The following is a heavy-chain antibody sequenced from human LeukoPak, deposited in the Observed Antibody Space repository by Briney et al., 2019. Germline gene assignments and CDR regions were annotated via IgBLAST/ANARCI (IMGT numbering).Heavy chain of an antibody. CDR1: EFTFSSDW. CDR2: INQDGSEK. Sequence: GGSLRLSCAASEFTFSSDWMSWVRQAPGKGLEWVASINQDGSEKYYVDSVKGRFTISRDNAKNSLYPQMNSLRGEDTAVYYCARAMNWGQGTLVTVSS. D-gene: IGHD3-22*01. V-gene: IGHV3-7*01. CDR3: ARAMN. J-gene: IGHJ4*02.